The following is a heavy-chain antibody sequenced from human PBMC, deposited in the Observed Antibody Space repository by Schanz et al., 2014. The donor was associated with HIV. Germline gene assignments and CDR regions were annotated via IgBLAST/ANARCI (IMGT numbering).Heavy chain of an antibody. CDR3: ARGPMYAY. J-gene: IGHJ4*02. CDR2: MSHDGFSK. D-gene: IGHD2-8*01. CDR1: GLTFSSSI. V-gene: IGHV3-30-3*01. Sequence: QVQLVESGGGVVQPGRSLRLSCTASGLTFSSSIMHWVRQAPGKGREWVAGMSHDGFSKYFADSVKGRFSISRDKSKNTLYLQMNRLRAEDTAVYYCARGPMYAYWGQGNLVTVSS.